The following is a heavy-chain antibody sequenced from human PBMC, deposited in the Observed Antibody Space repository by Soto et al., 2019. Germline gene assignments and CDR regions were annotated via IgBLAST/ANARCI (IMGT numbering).Heavy chain of an antibody. CDR2: IWYAGSNK. CDR1: GFTFSSYG. Sequence: QVQLVESGGGVVQPGRSLRLSCAASGFTFSSYGMHWVRQAPGKGLEWVAVIWYAGSNKYYADSVKGRFTISRDNSKNTLYLQMNSLRAEDTAVYDCARAAGGVVIMGIPLDTSYYYGMDVWGQGTTVTVSS. J-gene: IGHJ6*02. V-gene: IGHV3-33*01. CDR3: ARAAGGVVIMGIPLDTSYYYGMDV. D-gene: IGHD3-3*01.